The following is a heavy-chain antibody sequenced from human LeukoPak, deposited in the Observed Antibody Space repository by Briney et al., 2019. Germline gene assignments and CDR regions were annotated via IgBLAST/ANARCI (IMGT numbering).Heavy chain of an antibody. J-gene: IGHJ4*02. CDR3: AKVVDTAMVLYFDY. CDR2: IPYDGSTK. V-gene: IGHV3-30*18. Sequence: GGSLRLSCAASGFTFSSYGMHWVRQAPGKGLEWVAVIPYDGSTKYYADSVKGRFTISRDISKNTLYLQMNSLRGEDTAVYYCAKVVDTAMVLYFDYWGQGTLVTVSS. D-gene: IGHD5-18*01. CDR1: GFTFSSYG.